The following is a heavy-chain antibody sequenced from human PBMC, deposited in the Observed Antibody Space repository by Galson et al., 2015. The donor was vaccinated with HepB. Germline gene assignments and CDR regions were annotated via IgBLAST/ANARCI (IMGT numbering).Heavy chain of an antibody. J-gene: IGHJ6*02. CDR1: GFTFSSYG. Sequence: SLRLSCAASGFTFSSYGMHWVRQAPGKGLEWVAVISYDGSNKYYADSVKGRFTISRDNSKNTLYLQMNSLRAEDTAVYYCAKTIVPAAMRDYYYGMDVWGQGTTVTVSS. CDR2: ISYDGSNK. D-gene: IGHD2-2*01. V-gene: IGHV3-30*18. CDR3: AKTIVPAAMRDYYYGMDV.